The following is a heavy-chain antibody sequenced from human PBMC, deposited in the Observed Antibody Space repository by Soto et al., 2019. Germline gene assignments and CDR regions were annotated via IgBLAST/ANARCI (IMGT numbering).Heavy chain of an antibody. CDR3: ARDLGQQLLDY. CDR1: GYTFTSYG. V-gene: IGHV1-18*01. Sequence: QVQLVQTRAEVKKPGASVKVSCKSSGYTFTSYGISWVGQAPGQELEWMGWISAYNGNTKYAQKLQGRVTMTTDTSTNTAYMELRSLRSDDTAVYFFARDLGQQLLDYWGQGPLVTVSS. J-gene: IGHJ4*02. D-gene: IGHD6-13*01. CDR2: ISAYNGNT.